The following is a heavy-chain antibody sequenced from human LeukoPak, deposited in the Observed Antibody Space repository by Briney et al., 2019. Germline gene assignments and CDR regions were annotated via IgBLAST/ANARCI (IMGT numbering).Heavy chain of an antibody. CDR2: ISGSGDRT. D-gene: IGHD6-19*01. Sequence: GGSLRLSCAASGFTFSSYAMSWVRQAPGKGLEWVSAISGSGDRTYHADSVKGRFTISRDNSKNTLYLQMSSLRAEDTAVYYCAKDRGAVAAEWFGPWGQGTLVTVSS. CDR3: AKDRGAVAAEWFGP. J-gene: IGHJ5*02. V-gene: IGHV3-23*01. CDR1: GFTFSSYA.